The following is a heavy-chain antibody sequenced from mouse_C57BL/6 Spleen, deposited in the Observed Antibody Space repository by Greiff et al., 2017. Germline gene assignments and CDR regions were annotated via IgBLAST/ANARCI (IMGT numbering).Heavy chain of an antibody. CDR1: GFNIKDDY. CDR3: TTSGNYDY. J-gene: IGHJ2*01. V-gene: IGHV14-4*01. D-gene: IGHD2-1*01. Sequence: QQSGAELVRPGASVKLSCTASGFNIKDDYMHWVKQRPERGLEWIGWIDPENGDTEYASKFQGKATITADTSSNTAYLQLSSLTSEDTAVYYCTTSGNYDYWGQGTTLTVSS. CDR2: IDPENGDT.